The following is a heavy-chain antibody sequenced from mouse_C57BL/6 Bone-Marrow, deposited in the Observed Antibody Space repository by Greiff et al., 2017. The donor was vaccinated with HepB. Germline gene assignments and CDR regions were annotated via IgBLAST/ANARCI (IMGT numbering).Heavy chain of an antibody. V-gene: IGHV1-81*01. CDR1: GYTFPSYG. J-gene: IGHJ4*01. CDR3: ARSRSSWYAMDY. Sequence: QVQLQQSGAELARPGASVKLSCKASGYTFPSYGISWVKQSTGQGLEWIGEIYPRSGNTYYNEKFKGKATLTADKSTSTAYMELRSLTSEDSAVYFCARSRSSWYAMDYWGQGTSVTVSS. CDR2: IYPRSGNT. D-gene: IGHD1-3*01.